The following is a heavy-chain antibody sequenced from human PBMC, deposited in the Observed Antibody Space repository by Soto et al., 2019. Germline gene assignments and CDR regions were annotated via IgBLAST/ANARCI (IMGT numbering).Heavy chain of an antibody. D-gene: IGHD3-22*01. J-gene: IGHJ3*02. CDR1: GYSFTSYW. CDR2: IYPGDSDT. V-gene: IGHV5-51*01. Sequence: ESLKISCKGSGYSFTSYWIGWVRQMPGKGLEWMGIIYPGDSDTRYSPSFQGQVTISADKSISTAYLQWSSLKASDTAMYYCARRGYYYDSSGYPNAFDIWGQGTMVTVSS. CDR3: ARRGYYYDSSGYPNAFDI.